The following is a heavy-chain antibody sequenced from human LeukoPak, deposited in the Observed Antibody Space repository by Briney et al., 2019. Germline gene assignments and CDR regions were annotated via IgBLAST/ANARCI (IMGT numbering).Heavy chain of an antibody. D-gene: IGHD1-26*01. CDR2: INPSGGST. J-gene: IGHJ4*02. Sequence: ASVKVSCKASGYTFTSYYMHWVPQAPGQGLEWMGIINPSGGSTSYAQKFQGRVTMTRETSTSTVYMELSSLRSEDTAVYYCARGDRWELLDYWGQGTLVTVSS. V-gene: IGHV1-46*01. CDR3: ARGDRWELLDY. CDR1: GYTFTSYY.